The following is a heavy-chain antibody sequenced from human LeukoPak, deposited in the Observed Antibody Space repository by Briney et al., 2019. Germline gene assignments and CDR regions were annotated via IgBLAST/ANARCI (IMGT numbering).Heavy chain of an antibody. D-gene: IGHD6-13*01. J-gene: IGHJ4*02. CDR2: ISGDGGGDGGST. CDR3: AKDRYSGYCFDY. Sequence: GGSLRLSCAASGFTFSTHGMSWVRQAPGKGLEWVSGISGDGGGDGGSTYYADSVKGRFTISRDNSKNMLYLQMDSLRAEDTAVYYCAKDRYSGYCFDYWGQGTLVTVSS. CDR1: GFTFSTHG. V-gene: IGHV3-23*01.